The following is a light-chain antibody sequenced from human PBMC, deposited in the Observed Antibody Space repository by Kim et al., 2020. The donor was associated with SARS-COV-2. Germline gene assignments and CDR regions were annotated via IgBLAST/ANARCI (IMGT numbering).Light chain of an antibody. Sequence: SVSPGPKANTPCAGEKMWVKSFSWYQQRQRQSPQLVIPQDHHPPSGVPDRFSGSDSGNTATLTISGTQVMAEADYYSHAWDISTVLFGGGTQLTVL. CDR2: QDH. CDR1: KMWVKS. CDR3: HAWDISTVL. V-gene: IGLV3-1*01. J-gene: IGLJ2*01.